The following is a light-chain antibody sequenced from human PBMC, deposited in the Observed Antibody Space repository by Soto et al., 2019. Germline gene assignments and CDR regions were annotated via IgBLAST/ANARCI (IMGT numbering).Light chain of an antibody. J-gene: IGKJ3*01. CDR2: AAS. CDR1: QSISSY. CDR3: PQSYSTPFT. V-gene: IGKV1-39*01. Sequence: DLQMTQSPSSLSASVGDRVTITCRASQSISSYLNWYQQKPGKAPKLVIYAASSLQSGVPSRFSGSGSGTDFTLTISNLQPEDFAAYYCPQSYSTPFTFGPGTKVDIK.